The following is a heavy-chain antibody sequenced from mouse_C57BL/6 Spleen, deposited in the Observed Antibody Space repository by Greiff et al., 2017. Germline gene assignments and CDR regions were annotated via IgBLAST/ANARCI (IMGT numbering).Heavy chain of an antibody. J-gene: IGHJ3*01. CDR3: ARGYDYDPNWFAY. V-gene: IGHV1-69*01. CDR1: GYTFTSYW. CDR2: IDPSDSYT. D-gene: IGHD2-4*01. Sequence: VQLQQPGAELVMPGASVKLSCKASGYTFTSYWMHWVKQRPGQGLEWIGEIDPSDSYTTYNQKCKGKSTLTVDKSSSTAYMQLSSLTSEDSAVYYCARGYDYDPNWFAYWGQGTLVTVSA.